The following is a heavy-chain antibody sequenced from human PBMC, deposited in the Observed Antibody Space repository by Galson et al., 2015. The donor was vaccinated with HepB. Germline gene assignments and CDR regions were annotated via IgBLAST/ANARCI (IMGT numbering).Heavy chain of an antibody. CDR3: ARKNYDFWIGFDP. V-gene: IGHV3-11*01. Sequence: SLRLSCAASGFTFSDYYMSWIRQAPGEGLEWVSYISSSGSTIYYADSVKGRFTISRDNAKNSLYLQMNSLRAEDTAVYYCARKNYDFWIGFDPWGQGTLVTVSS. CDR1: GFTFSDYY. D-gene: IGHD3-3*01. CDR2: ISSSGSTI. J-gene: IGHJ5*02.